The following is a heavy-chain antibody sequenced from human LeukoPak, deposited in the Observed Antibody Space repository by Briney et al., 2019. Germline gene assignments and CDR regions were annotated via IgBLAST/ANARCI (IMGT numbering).Heavy chain of an antibody. V-gene: IGHV3-23*01. CDR1: GFTFSSYA. D-gene: IGHD4-17*01. J-gene: IGHJ4*02. CDR2: ISGSGGST. CDR3: AKDIGVTTDFSHFDY. Sequence: GGSLRLSCAASGFTFSSYAMSWVRQAPGKGLEWVSAISGSGGSTYYADSVKGRFTISRDNSKNTLYLQMNSLRAEDTAVYYCAKDIGVTTDFSHFDYWGQGTLVTVSS.